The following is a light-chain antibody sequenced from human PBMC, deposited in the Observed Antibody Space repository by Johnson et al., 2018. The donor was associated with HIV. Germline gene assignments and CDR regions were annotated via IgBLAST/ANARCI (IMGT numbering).Light chain of an antibody. J-gene: IGLJ1*01. CDR3: GTWDSRLSTGHV. CDR2: DNN. CDR1: SCDIGNNY. Sequence: QSVLTQPPSVSAAPGQKVTISCSGSSCDIGNNYVSWHHQLPGTAPKLLICDNNKRPSGIPDRISGSKSGTSAILGITGRQPGDEADYHCGTWDSRLSTGHVFETGTNVTVL. V-gene: IGLV1-51*01.